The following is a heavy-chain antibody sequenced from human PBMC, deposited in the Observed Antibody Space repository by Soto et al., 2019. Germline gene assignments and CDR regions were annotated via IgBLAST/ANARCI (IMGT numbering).Heavy chain of an antibody. J-gene: IGHJ6*02. D-gene: IGHD6-13*01. V-gene: IGHV3-33*01. CDR3: ARERAAAGFYYYYYGMDV. Sequence: QVQLVASGGGVVQPGRSLRLSCAASGFTFSSYGMHWVRQAPGKGLEWVAVIWYDGSNKYYADSVKGRFTISRDNSKNTLYLQMNSLRAEDTAVYYCARERAAAGFYYYYYGMDVWGQGTTVTVSS. CDR1: GFTFSSYG. CDR2: IWYDGSNK.